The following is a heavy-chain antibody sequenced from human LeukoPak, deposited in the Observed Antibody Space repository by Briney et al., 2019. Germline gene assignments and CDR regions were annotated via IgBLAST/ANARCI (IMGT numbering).Heavy chain of an antibody. D-gene: IGHD2-2*02. CDR2: IRYDGSNI. Sequence: PGGSLRLSCAASGFTFSSYGMHWVRQAPGKGLEWVAFIRYDGSNIYYADSVKGRFTISRDNSKNTLYLQMNSLRAEDTAVYYCARDDIVVVPAAIPDYWGQGTLVTVSS. J-gene: IGHJ4*02. CDR3: ARDDIVVVPAAIPDY. V-gene: IGHV3-30*02. CDR1: GFTFSSYG.